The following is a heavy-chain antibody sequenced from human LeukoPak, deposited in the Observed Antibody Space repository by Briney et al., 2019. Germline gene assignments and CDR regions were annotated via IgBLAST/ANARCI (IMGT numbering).Heavy chain of an antibody. V-gene: IGHV3-30*02. Sequence: PGRSLRLSCAASGFTFSSYGMHWVRQAPGKGLEWVAFIRYDGSNKYYADSVKGRFTISRDNSKNTLYLQMNSLRAEDTAVYYCAKNPYMTTVTTGLDPWGQGTLVTVSS. CDR3: AKNPYMTTVTTGLDP. CDR2: IRYDGSNK. CDR1: GFTFSSYG. J-gene: IGHJ5*02. D-gene: IGHD4-17*01.